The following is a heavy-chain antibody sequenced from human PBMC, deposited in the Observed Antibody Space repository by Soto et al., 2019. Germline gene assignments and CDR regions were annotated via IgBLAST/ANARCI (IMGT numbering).Heavy chain of an antibody. J-gene: IGHJ4*02. V-gene: IGHV1-18*04. D-gene: IGHD3-10*01. CDR1: GYTFTTYG. CDR2: ISARNGDT. Sequence: QVHLVQSGAELRKPGASVKVSCKASGYTFTTYGIIWVRQAPGQHLEWLGWISARNGDTKYAQGFQGRVTLTTDTSTSTAYMELMTLRSDDTAVYCCARGQLLPNPAADFWGQGTLGTVSS. CDR3: ARGQLLPNPAADF.